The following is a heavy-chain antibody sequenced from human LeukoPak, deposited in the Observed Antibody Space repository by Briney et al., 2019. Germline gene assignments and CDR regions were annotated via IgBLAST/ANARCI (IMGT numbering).Heavy chain of an antibody. Sequence: ASVNVSCKASGYTFTSYGISWVRQAPGQGLEWMGWISAYNGNTDYAQSLQGRVTMTTDTSTSTAYMELRSLRSDDTAVYYCAREVTGTMVRGGTDYFDYWGQGTLVTVSS. CDR3: AREVTGTMVRGGTDYFDY. V-gene: IGHV1-18*01. D-gene: IGHD1-7*01. CDR1: GYTFTSYG. CDR2: ISAYNGNT. J-gene: IGHJ4*02.